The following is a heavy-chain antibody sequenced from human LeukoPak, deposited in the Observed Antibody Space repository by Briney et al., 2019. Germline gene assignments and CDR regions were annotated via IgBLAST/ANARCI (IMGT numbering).Heavy chain of an antibody. V-gene: IGHV4-34*01. Sequence: SETLSLTCAVYGGSFSGYYWTWIRQSPGKGLEWIGEINHGGSTNYNPSLKSRVTISVDTSRNQFSLRLSSGTAADTALYYCARAPTNSSNWSDYWGQGTLVTVSS. CDR1: GGSFSGYY. J-gene: IGHJ4*02. CDR2: INHGGST. D-gene: IGHD6-13*01. CDR3: ARAPTNSSNWSDY.